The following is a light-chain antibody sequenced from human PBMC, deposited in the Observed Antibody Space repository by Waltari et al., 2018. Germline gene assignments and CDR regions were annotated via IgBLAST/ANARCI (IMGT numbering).Light chain of an antibody. CDR2: RAS. Sequence: DIQMTQSPSTLSASVGDRVIITCRASQSINTWLAWYQQKPGKAPRVLIYRASRLETGVPSRFSGSGSGTEFTLTISGLQPDDFATYYCQQYNSYSTFGQGTRVEIK. CDR1: QSINTW. J-gene: IGKJ1*01. CDR3: QQYNSYST. V-gene: IGKV1-5*03.